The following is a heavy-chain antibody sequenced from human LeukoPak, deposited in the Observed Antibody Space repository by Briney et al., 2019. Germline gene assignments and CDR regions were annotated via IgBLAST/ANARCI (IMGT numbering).Heavy chain of an antibody. J-gene: IGHJ4*02. CDR3: AKDFSVYYHDSRVLDY. CDR2: IYSDNT. D-gene: IGHD3-22*01. Sequence: GGSLRLSCTVSGFTVSSNSMSWVRQAPGKGLEWVSFIYSDNTHYSDSVKGRFTISRDNSKNTLFLQMNSLRAEDTAVYYCAKDFSVYYHDSRVLDYWGQGTLVTVSS. V-gene: IGHV3-66*03. CDR1: GFTVSSNS.